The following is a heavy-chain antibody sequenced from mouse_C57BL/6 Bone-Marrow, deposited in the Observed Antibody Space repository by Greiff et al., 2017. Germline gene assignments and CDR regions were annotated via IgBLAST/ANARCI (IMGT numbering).Heavy chain of an antibody. CDR3: ESWGYRNVEV. Sequence: VQLQQSGAELARPGASVKMSCKASGYTFTSYTMHWVKQRPGQGLEWIGYINPSSGYTKYTQKFKDKATLTADKSSSPAYMQLSSLTSEDSAVSYCESWGYRNVEVWGTGTTVTVSS. J-gene: IGHJ1*03. CDR2: INPSSGYT. D-gene: IGHD2-14*01. V-gene: IGHV1-4*01. CDR1: GYTFTSYT.